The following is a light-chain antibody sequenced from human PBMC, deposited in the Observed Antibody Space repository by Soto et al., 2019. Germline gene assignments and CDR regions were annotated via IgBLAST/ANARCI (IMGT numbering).Light chain of an antibody. CDR2: INSDGSH. Sequence: QLVLTQSPSAFASLGASVKLTCTLSSGHRRNAIAWHQQQPEKGPRYLMKINSDGSHIKGDEIPDRFSGSSSGAERYLTISSLQSEDEADYYCQAWVTGIGVFGGGTKLTVL. J-gene: IGLJ2*01. V-gene: IGLV4-69*01. CDR1: SGHRRNA. CDR3: QAWVTGIGV.